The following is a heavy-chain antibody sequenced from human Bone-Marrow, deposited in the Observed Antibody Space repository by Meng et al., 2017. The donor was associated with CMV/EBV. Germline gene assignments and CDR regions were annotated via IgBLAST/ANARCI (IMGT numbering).Heavy chain of an antibody. Sequence: GGSLRLSCAASGFTFSSYNMNWVPQAPGKGLEWVASISSSSSYIDYADSVKGRFPIARDNAKNTLYLQMNSLRAEGTAVYYCASLEVVPAAILYYYGMDVWGQGTTVTVSS. CDR3: ASLEVVPAAILYYYGMDV. V-gene: IGHV3-21*01. CDR2: ISSSSSYI. CDR1: GFTFSSYN. J-gene: IGHJ6*02. D-gene: IGHD2-2*02.